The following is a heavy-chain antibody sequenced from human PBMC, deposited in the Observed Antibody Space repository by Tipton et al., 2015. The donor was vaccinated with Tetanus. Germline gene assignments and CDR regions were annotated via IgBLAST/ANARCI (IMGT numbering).Heavy chain of an antibody. CDR2: INNSGST. V-gene: IGHV4-30-4*01. CDR3: ARAPGYYDGSGWTNNWYFDL. CDR1: GGSITGSDYY. Sequence: TLSLTCTVSGGSITGSDYYWSWIRQPPGKGLEWIGYINNSGSTYYSPSLKSRLTISIDTSKHQSSLKLNSVTAAETAVYYCARAPGYYDGSGWTNNWYFDLGGRGTLVTVSS. D-gene: IGHD3-22*01. J-gene: IGHJ2*01.